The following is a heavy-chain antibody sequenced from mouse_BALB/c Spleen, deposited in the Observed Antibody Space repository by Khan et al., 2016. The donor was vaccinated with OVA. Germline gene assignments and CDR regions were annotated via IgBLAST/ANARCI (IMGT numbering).Heavy chain of an antibody. CDR1: GFTFSSYT. Sequence: VELVESGGGLVQPGGSLKLSCAASGFTFSSYTMSWVRQTPDKRLEWVAFISHGGSSVYYPDTVKGRFTISRDNAKNTLYLQMSSLKSEDTATYSCNRPSKTQYDYGMDYWGQGTSVIVSS. V-gene: IGHV5-12-2*01. CDR2: ISHGGSSV. CDR3: NRPSKTQYDYGMDY. J-gene: IGHJ4*01. D-gene: IGHD6-1*01.